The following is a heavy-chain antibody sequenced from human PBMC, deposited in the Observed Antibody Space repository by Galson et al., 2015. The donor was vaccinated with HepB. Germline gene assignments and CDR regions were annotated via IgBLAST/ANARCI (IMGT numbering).Heavy chain of an antibody. D-gene: IGHD4-11*01. V-gene: IGHV1-69*10. Sequence: VKVSCKASGGTFSSYAISWVRQAPGQGLEWMGGIIPILGIANYAQKFQGRVTITADESTSTAYMELSSLRSEDTAVYYCARALSRLTTVITYYYYYMDVWGKGTTVTVSS. CDR3: ARALSRLTTVITYYYYYMDV. CDR2: IIPILGIA. J-gene: IGHJ6*03. CDR1: GGTFSSYA.